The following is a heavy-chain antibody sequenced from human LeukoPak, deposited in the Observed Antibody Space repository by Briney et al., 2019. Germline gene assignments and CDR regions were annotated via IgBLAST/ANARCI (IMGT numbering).Heavy chain of an antibody. J-gene: IGHJ2*01. CDR1: GLSISSNNYY. CDR3: ARHYTDCAGDCFPWYYDL. V-gene: IGHV4-39*01. Sequence: SETLSLTCTLSGLSISSNNYYWGWIRHPPRRRLEWSSSIYYSGSIDYNPSLKSRVTISVDTSKKQFSLKLKSVTAADTAVYYCARHYTDCAGDCFPWYYDLWGRGTLVTVSS. D-gene: IGHD2-21*02. CDR2: IYYSGSI.